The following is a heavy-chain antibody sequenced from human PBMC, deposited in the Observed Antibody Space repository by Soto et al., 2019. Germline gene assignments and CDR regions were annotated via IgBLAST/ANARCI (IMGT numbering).Heavy chain of an antibody. Sequence: EVQLVESGGGLVQPGRSLRLSCAASGFTFDDYAMHWVRQVPGMGLERLSGMNWNSGSIGYADSVKGRFAISRDNAKNSLHLQMNSLRAEDTAFYYCVKDESINWYSGHFRHWGQGTLVTVSS. CDR3: VKDESINWYSGHFRH. J-gene: IGHJ1*01. CDR1: GFTFDDYA. CDR2: MNWNSGSI. V-gene: IGHV3-9*01. D-gene: IGHD6-13*01.